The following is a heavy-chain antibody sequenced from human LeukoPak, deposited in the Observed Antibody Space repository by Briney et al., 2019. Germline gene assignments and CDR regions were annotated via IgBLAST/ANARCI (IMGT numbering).Heavy chain of an antibody. V-gene: IGHV3-21*01. CDR1: GFTFSSYW. CDR2: ISSRSSYI. CDR3: ARGGMATNRDYMDV. Sequence: GGSLRLSCAASGFTFSSYWMNWVRQAPGKGLEWVSSISSRSSYIYYAESVKGRFTISRDNAKNSLYLQMNSLRAEDTAVYYCARGGMATNRDYMDVWGKGTTVTVSS. D-gene: IGHD5-24*01. J-gene: IGHJ6*03.